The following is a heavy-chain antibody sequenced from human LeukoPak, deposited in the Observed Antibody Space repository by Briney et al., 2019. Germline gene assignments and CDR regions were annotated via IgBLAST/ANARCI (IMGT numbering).Heavy chain of an antibody. CDR3: ARDQLSSWFYY. Sequence: SETLSLTCTGSGGSISSYYWSWIRQPPGKGLEWIGNIHYSGSTNYNPSLKSRVTISVDTSKNQFSLKLSSVTAADTAVYYCARDQLSSWFYYWGQGTLVTVSS. D-gene: IGHD6-13*01. J-gene: IGHJ4*02. V-gene: IGHV4-59*01. CDR2: IHYSGST. CDR1: GGSISSYY.